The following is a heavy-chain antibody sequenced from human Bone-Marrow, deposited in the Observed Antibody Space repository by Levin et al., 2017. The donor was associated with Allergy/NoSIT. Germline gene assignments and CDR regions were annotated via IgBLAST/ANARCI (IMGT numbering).Heavy chain of an antibody. V-gene: IGHV3-7*01. CDR2: IKQDASET. Sequence: PGGSLRLSCTASGFAFRTYWMNWVRQAPGKGLEWVANIKQDASETYYVDSVKGRFTISRDNTKNSVYLHMSSLRVDDTARYYFATNRTAGGWWGQGTLVTVSS. CDR3: ATNRTAGGW. J-gene: IGHJ4*02. CDR1: GFAFRTYW. D-gene: IGHD2-15*01.